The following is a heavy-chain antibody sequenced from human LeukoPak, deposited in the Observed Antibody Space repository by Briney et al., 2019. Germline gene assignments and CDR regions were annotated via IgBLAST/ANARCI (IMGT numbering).Heavy chain of an antibody. Sequence: GGSLRLSCAASGFTVSSSYMTWVRQAPGKGLEWVSLIYSGGSIYYADSVKGRFTISRDNSKNTLYLQMNGLRAEDTAVYYCARGGDYSDYYFDYWGQGTLVTVSS. CDR1: GFTVSSSY. V-gene: IGHV3-53*01. CDR2: IYSGGSI. CDR3: ARGGDYSDYYFDY. J-gene: IGHJ4*02. D-gene: IGHD4-11*01.